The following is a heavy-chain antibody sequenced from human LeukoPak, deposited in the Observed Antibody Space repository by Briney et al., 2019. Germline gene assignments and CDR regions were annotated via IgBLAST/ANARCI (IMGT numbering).Heavy chain of an antibody. CDR3: ARRCSSTSCSTPAFDI. CDR1: GYTFTGYY. J-gene: IGHJ3*02. D-gene: IGHD2-2*01. Sequence: ASVKVSCKASGYTFTGYYMHWVRQAPGQGLEWMGWINPNSGGTNYAQKFQGWVTMTRDTSISTAYMELSRLRSDDTAVYYCARRCSSTSCSTPAFDIWGQGTMVTVSS. CDR2: INPNSGGT. V-gene: IGHV1-2*04.